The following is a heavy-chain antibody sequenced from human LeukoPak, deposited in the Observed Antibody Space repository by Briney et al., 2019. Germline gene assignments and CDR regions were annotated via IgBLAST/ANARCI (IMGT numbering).Heavy chain of an antibody. D-gene: IGHD3-10*01. V-gene: IGHV3-74*01. J-gene: IGHJ4*02. CDR1: GFTFSSYW. Sequence: PGGSLRLSCAASGFTFSSYWMHWVRQAPGKGLVWVSRINSDGSSTSYADSVKGRFTISRDNVKNTLYLQMNSLRAEDTAVYYCARDTGSGSYSYYFDYWGQGTLVTVSS. CDR2: INSDGSST. CDR3: ARDTGSGSYSYYFDY.